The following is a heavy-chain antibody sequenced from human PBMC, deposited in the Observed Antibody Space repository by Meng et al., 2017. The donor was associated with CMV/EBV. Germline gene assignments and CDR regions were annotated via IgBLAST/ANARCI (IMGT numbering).Heavy chain of an antibody. CDR2: INPSGGSR. D-gene: IGHD6-13*01. CDR3: ARDGEQQLVDYYYGMDV. J-gene: IGHJ6*02. Sequence: ASVKVSCKASGYTFTSYYMHWVRQAPGQGLEWMGIINPSGGSRSYAQKFQGRVTMTRDTSTSTVYMELSSLRSEDTAVYYCARDGEQQLVDYYYGMDVWGQGTTVTVSS. V-gene: IGHV1-46*01. CDR1: GYTFTSYY.